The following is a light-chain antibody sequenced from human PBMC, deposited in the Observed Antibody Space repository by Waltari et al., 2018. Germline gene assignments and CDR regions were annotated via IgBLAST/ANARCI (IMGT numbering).Light chain of an antibody. J-gene: IGLJ1*01. CDR1: SSHVGPYNL. CDR2: QVT. Sequence: QSALTQPASGSGSPGQPITVSCTGTSSHVGPYNLVPWYQQPPGKPPTLMIYQVTNRPSGVSNRFSGSKSGNTASLTISGLQAEDEAEYYCCSFAGSSTYYVFGTGTKVTVL. V-gene: IGLV2-23*02. CDR3: CSFAGSSTYYV.